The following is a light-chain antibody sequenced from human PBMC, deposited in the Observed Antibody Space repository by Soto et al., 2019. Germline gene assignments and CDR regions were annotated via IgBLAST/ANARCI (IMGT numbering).Light chain of an antibody. CDR3: QQYDSYSWT. Sequence: IQMTQSPSTLSASVGDRVTITCRASQSISNWLAWYQQKPGKAPKLLIYTASRLESGVPSRFSGSGSGTEFTLTISSLQPDDFATYYCQQYDSYSWTFGQGTKVDIK. CDR2: TAS. V-gene: IGKV1-5*03. J-gene: IGKJ1*01. CDR1: QSISNW.